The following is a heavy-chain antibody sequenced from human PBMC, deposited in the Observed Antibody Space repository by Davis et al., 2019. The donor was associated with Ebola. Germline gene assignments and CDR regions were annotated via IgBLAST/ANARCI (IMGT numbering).Heavy chain of an antibody. CDR1: GGSIRSGAYY. CDR3: ARVSGNAFDV. J-gene: IGHJ3*01. V-gene: IGHV4-31*03. D-gene: IGHD1-26*01. Sequence: PSETLSLTCTVSGGSIRSGAYYWTWIRQHPGKGLEWIGYINYSGTAYFNPSVKRRITISVDTSKNQFSLKLSSGTAADTAVYYCARVSGNAFDVWGQGTVVTVSA. CDR2: INYSGTA.